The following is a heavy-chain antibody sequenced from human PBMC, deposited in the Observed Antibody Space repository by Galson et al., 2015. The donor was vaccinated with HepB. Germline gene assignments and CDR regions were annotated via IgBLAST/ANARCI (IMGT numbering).Heavy chain of an antibody. J-gene: IGHJ4*02. Sequence: SLRLSCAASGFTFSSYAMSWVRQAPGKGLEWASAISGSGGSTYYADSVKGRFTISRDNSKNTLYLQMNSLRAEDTAVYYCAKAVGLQLWLGYFDYWGQGTLVTVSS. CDR3: AKAVGLQLWLGYFDY. D-gene: IGHD5-18*01. V-gene: IGHV3-23*01. CDR2: ISGSGGST. CDR1: GFTFSSYA.